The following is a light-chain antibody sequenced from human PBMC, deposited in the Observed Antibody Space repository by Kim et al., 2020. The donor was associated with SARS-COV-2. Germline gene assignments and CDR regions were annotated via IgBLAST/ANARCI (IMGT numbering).Light chain of an antibody. V-gene: IGLV1-44*01. J-gene: IGLJ2*01. CDR2: SNN. CDR3: AAWDDSLNSVV. CDR1: SSNIGPNN. Sequence: QSVLTQPPSASGTPGQTVAISCSGSSSNIGPNNVNWYQQLPGTVPRLLTYSNNHRPSGVPDRFSGSKSGTSASLAISGLQSEDEADYYCAAWDDSLNSVVFGGGTQLNVL.